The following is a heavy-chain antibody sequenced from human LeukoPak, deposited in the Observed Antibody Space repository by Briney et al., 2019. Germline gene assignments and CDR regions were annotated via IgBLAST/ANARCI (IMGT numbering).Heavy chain of an antibody. Sequence: SVKVSCKASGGTFSTYAIAWVRQAPGQGLEWMGRIIPILNIANYAQKFQGTVTITADRTTSTAYMELSSLRSEDTAVYYCARDRGYFDGSNYYDDYGMDVWGQGTTVTVSS. J-gene: IGHJ6*02. V-gene: IGHV1-69*04. CDR1: GGTFSTYA. CDR2: IIPILNIA. CDR3: ARDRGYFDGSNYYDDYGMDV. D-gene: IGHD3-22*01.